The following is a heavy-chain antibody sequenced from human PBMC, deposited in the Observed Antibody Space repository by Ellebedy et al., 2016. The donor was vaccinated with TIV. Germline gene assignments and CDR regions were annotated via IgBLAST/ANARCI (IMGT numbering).Heavy chain of an antibody. D-gene: IGHD2/OR15-2a*01. J-gene: IGHJ3*01. CDR3: VSSTSMDAFDL. V-gene: IGHV4-59*01. CDR2: LYYTGST. Sequence: SETLSLTCAVSGGSLSDNYWTWIRQPPGKGLEWIGYLYYTGSTNYNPSLKIPVTISVNTPRNQFSLKLSSVTAADTAVYYCVSSTSMDAFDLWGQGTMVTVSS. CDR1: GGSLSDNY.